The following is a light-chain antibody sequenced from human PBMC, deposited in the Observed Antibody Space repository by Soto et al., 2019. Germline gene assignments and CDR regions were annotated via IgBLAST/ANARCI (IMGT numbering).Light chain of an antibody. CDR1: SSDVGGYNY. V-gene: IGLV2-8*01. J-gene: IGLJ2*01. Sequence: QSVLTQPPSASGSPGQSVAISCTGTSSDVGGYNYVSWYQQHPGKAPKLMIYEVTKRPSGVPDRCSGSKSGNTASLTVSGLQAEDESDYYCSSYGGNNNVLFGGGTKLTVL. CDR3: SSYGGNNNVL. CDR2: EVT.